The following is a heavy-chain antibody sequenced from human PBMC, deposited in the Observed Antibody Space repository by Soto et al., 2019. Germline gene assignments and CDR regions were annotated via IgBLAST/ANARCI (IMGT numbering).Heavy chain of an antibody. CDR2: ISAYNGNT. Sequence: ASVKVSCKAAGYTFTSYGISWVRQAPGQGLEWMGWISAYNGNTNYAQKLQGRVTMTTDTSTSTAYMELRSLRSDDTAVYYCATDTTYYDFWSGYYTGEASYFDYWGRG. CDR3: ATDTTYYDFWSGYYTGEASYFDY. D-gene: IGHD3-3*01. J-gene: IGHJ4*02. CDR1: GYTFTSYG. V-gene: IGHV1-18*01.